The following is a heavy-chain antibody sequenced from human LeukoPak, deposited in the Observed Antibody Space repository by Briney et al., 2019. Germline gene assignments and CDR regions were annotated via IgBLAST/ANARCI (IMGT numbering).Heavy chain of an antibody. CDR2: IYTSGST. V-gene: IGHV4-4*07. D-gene: IGHD2-2*01. CDR3: ARAPYCSRTSCYVDY. J-gene: IGHJ4*02. Sequence: SETLSLTCTVSGGSISSYYWSWIRQPAGKGLEWIGRIYTSGSTNYNPSLKSRVTMSVDTSKNQFSLKLSSVTAADTAVYYCARAPYCSRTSCYVDYWGQGTLVTVSS. CDR1: GGSISSYY.